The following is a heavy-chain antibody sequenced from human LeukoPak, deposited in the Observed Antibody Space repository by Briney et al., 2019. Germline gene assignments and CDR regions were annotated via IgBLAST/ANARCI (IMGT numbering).Heavy chain of an antibody. CDR3: AKDRRKYYGRNGHYYRRDGDY. CDR1: GFTFSIYA. D-gene: IGHD3-22*01. J-gene: IGHJ4*02. V-gene: IGHV3-23*01. CDR2: ITSSGDGT. Sequence: GGSLRLSCAASGFTFSIYAMSWVRQAPGKGLQWVSSITSSGDGTYYADSVKGRFTISRDNSENMLYLQMNSLRVEDTAVHFCAKDRRKYYGRNGHYYRRDGDYWGQGTLVTVSS.